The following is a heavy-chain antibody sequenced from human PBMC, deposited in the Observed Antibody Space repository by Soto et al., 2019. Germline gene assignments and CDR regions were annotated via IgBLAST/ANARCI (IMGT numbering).Heavy chain of an antibody. J-gene: IGHJ6*02. CDR2: ISYDGSNK. Sequence: GGSLRLSCAASGFTFSSYGMHWVRQAPGKGLEWVAVISYDGSNKYYADSVKGRFTISRVNSKNTLYLQMNSLRAEDTAVYYCAKDLLGDDYVWGSYRPRGMDVWGQGTTVTVSS. V-gene: IGHV3-30*18. CDR3: AKDLLGDDYVWGSYRPRGMDV. D-gene: IGHD3-16*02. CDR1: GFTFSSYG.